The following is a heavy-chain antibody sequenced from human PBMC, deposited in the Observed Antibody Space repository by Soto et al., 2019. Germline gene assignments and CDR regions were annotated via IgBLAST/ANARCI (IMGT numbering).Heavy chain of an antibody. V-gene: IGHV3-7*01. Sequence: EVQLVESGGGLVQPGGSLRLSCTASGVMVSTYLMSWVRQAPGKGLAWVANIRQGGNEKFYVDSVKGRFTISRDNAKQSLYLQRNSLRAEDTAVYYCVGALTYEVTYYYYGMAVWGKGTTVTFSS. D-gene: IGHD2-21*02. J-gene: IGHJ6*04. CDR3: VGALTYEVTYYYYGMAV. CDR1: GVMVSTYL. CDR2: IRQGGNEK.